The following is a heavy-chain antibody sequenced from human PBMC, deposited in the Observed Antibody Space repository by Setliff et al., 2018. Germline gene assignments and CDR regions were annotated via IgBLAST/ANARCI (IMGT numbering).Heavy chain of an antibody. Sequence: HLGGSLRLSCAASGFTFSDSTMHWVRQASGKGLEWVGRIRTKANSYATAYATSVQDRFTISRHDSESTTYLQMNGLKTEDTAVYYCVRHMTYYDFWRGYYSTSDAFHVWGQGTMVTVSS. CDR3: VRHMTYYDFWRGYYSTSDAFHV. CDR2: IRTKANSYAT. CDR1: GFTFSDST. V-gene: IGHV3-73*01. D-gene: IGHD3-3*01. J-gene: IGHJ3*01.